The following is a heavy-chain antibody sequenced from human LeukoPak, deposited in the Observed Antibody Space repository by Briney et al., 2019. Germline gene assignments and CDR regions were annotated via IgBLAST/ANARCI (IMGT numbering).Heavy chain of an antibody. CDR3: ARGAQWEPLDY. J-gene: IGHJ4*02. Sequence: GGSLRLSCAASGFTVSSNYMSWVRQAPEKGLEWVSVIYSGGSTYYADSVKGRFTIFRDNSKNTLYLQMNSLRAEDTAVYYCARGAQWEPLDYWGQGTLVTVSS. CDR1: GFTVSSNY. V-gene: IGHV3-53*01. CDR2: IYSGGST. D-gene: IGHD1-26*01.